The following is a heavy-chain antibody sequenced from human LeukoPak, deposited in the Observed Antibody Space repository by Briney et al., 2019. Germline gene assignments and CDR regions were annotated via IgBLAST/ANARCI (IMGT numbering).Heavy chain of an antibody. CDR1: GFTFSDYY. CDR3: ARVLRWFGGLGADY. J-gene: IGHJ4*02. D-gene: IGHD3-10*01. Sequence: PGGSLRLSCVASGFTFSDYYMSWIRQAPGKGLEWISYISSSGTTIYYTDSVKGRLTISRDNAKNSLYLQMNSLRAEDTAVYYCARVLRWFGGLGADYWGQGTLVTVSS. V-gene: IGHV3-11*04. CDR2: ISSSGTTI.